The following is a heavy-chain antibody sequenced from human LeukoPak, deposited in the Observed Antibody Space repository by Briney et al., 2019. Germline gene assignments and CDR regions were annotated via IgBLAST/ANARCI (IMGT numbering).Heavy chain of an antibody. CDR3: AKDRDYGSGSYLGY. Sequence: PGRSLRLSCAASGFTFSSYGMHWVRQAPGKGLEWVAIIWYDGSNKYYADSVKGRFTISRDNSKNTLYLQMNSLRAEDTAVYYCAKDRDYGSGSYLGYWGQGTLVTVSS. J-gene: IGHJ4*02. D-gene: IGHD4-17*01. V-gene: IGHV3-33*06. CDR1: GFTFSSYG. CDR2: IWYDGSNK.